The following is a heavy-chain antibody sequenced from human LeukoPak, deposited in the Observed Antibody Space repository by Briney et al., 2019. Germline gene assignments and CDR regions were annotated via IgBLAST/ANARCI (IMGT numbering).Heavy chain of an antibody. D-gene: IGHD6-13*01. V-gene: IGHV3-21*01. Sequence: PGGSLTLSCAASGFTFSNFAMTWVRQAPGKGLEWVSSIVGSSSTYYEDSLKGRFTISRDNAKNSLYLQMNSLRAEDTAVYYCARIGAGSSRDYWGQGTLVTVSS. J-gene: IGHJ4*02. CDR3: ARIGAGSSRDY. CDR1: GFTFSNFA. CDR2: IVGSSST.